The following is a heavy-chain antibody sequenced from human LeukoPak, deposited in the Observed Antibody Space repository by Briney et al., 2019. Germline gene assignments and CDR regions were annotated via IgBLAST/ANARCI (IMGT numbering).Heavy chain of an antibody. J-gene: IGHJ4*02. CDR1: GFTVSSNY. CDR2: IYSGGST. CDR3: AKGSTYFYDSSGYYIPFDY. D-gene: IGHD3-22*01. Sequence: GGSLRLSCAASGFTVSSNYMSWVRQAPGKGLEWVSVIYSGGSTYHADSVKGRFTISRDNSKNTLYLQMNSLRAEDTAVYYCAKGSTYFYDSSGYYIPFDYWGQGTLVTVSS. V-gene: IGHV3-53*01.